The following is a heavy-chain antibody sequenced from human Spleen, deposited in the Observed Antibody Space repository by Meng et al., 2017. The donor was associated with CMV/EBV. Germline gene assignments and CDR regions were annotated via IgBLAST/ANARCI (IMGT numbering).Heavy chain of an antibody. J-gene: IGHJ4*02. Sequence: GESLKISCVASGFDFSSYAMYWVRQAPGKGLEWVSVIYSGGSSTYYADSVKGRFTISRDNAKNTLYLQMNSLRAEDTAVYYCAKYSAVGERLYYFDYWGQGTLVTVSS. V-gene: IGHV3-23*03. D-gene: IGHD2-21*01. CDR1: GFDFSSYA. CDR3: AKYSAVGERLYYFDY. CDR2: IYSGGSST.